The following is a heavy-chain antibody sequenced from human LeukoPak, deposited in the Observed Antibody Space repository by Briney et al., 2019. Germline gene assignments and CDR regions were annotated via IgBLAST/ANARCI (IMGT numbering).Heavy chain of an antibody. J-gene: IGHJ4*02. D-gene: IGHD3-22*01. CDR2: ISYDGSNK. V-gene: IGHV3-30-3*01. Sequence: GRSLRLSCAASGFTFDDYAMHWVRQAPGKGLEWVAVISYDGSNKYYADSVKGRFTISRDNSKNTLYLQMNSLRPEDTAVYYCARESERLFDYWGQGTLVTVSS. CDR3: ARESERLFDY. CDR1: GFTFDDYA.